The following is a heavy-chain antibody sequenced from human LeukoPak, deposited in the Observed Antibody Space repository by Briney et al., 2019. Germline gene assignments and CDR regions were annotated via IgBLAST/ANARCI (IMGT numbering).Heavy chain of an antibody. CDR2: ISSSSSYI. J-gene: IGHJ4*02. D-gene: IGHD6-13*01. CDR1: GFTFSSYS. Sequence: GGSLRLSCAASGFTFSSYSMNWVRQAPGKGLEWVSSISSSSSYIYYADSVKGRFTISRDNAKNSLYLQMNSLRAEDTAVHYCASGSRSSWYYFDYWGQGTLVTVSS. CDR3: ASGSRSSWYYFDY. V-gene: IGHV3-21*01.